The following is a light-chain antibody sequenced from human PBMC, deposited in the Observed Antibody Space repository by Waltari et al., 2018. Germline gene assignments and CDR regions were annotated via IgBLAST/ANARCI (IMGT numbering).Light chain of an antibody. J-gene: IGLJ3*02. CDR1: SSDVGGYNY. V-gene: IGLV2-14*01. CDR3: SSYTSSNTSV. CDR2: DVS. Sequence: QSALTQPASVSESPGQSITISCTGTSSDVGGYNYVSWYQQHIGKAPKLMIYDVSTRPSALSHLSSCSTSDTTASLTISGLQAEDDAYYYFSSYTSSNTSVFGGGTKLTVL.